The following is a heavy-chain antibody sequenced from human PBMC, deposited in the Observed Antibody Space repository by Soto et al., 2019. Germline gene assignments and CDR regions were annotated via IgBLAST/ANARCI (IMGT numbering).Heavy chain of an antibody. V-gene: IGHV4-59*01. CDR1: GGSISSYY. Sequence: PSETLSLTCTVSGGSISSYYWSWIRQPPGKGLEWIGYIYYSGSTNYNPSLKSRVTISVDTSKNQFSLKLSSVTAADTAVYYCARTRYVLNWFDPWGQGTPVTVSS. J-gene: IGHJ5*02. D-gene: IGHD1-1*01. CDR2: IYYSGST. CDR3: ARTRYVLNWFDP.